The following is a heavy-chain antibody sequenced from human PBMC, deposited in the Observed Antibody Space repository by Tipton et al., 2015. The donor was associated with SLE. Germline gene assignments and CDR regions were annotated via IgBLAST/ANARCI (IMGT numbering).Heavy chain of an antibody. Sequence: SLRLSCAVSGLTFSSSAMRWVRPAPGQGPEWVSAISGSGGSMYYVDSVKGRFTISRDNSKNTLYLQMNSLRAEDTAVYYCAREKLGAAFAFWGQGTLVTVSS. CDR2: ISGSGGSM. CDR3: AREKLGAAFAF. V-gene: IGHV3-23*01. CDR1: GLTFSSSA. D-gene: IGHD1-26*01. J-gene: IGHJ4*02.